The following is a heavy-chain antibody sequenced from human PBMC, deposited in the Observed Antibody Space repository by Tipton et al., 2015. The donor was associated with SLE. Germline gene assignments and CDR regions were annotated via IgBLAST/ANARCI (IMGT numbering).Heavy chain of an antibody. CDR1: GGSISSHY. D-gene: IGHD5-18*01. CDR3: ASGAMDFDY. V-gene: IGHV4-59*06. J-gene: IGHJ4*02. Sequence: TLSLTCTVSGGSISSHYWSWIRQHPGKGLEWIGYIYYSGSTYYNPSLKSRVTISVDTSKNQFSLKLSSVTAADTAVYYCASGAMDFDYWGQGTLVTVSS. CDR2: IYYSGST.